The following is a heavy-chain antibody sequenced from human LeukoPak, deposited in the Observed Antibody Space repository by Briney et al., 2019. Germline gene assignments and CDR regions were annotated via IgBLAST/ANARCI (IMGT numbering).Heavy chain of an antibody. Sequence: ASVNVSCKASGYTFTSYGISWVRQAPGQGLEWMGWISAYNGNINYAQKLQGRVTMTTDTPTSTAYMELRSLRSDDTAVYYCARDGAVRAVPAAIWFDYWGQGTLVTVSS. CDR2: ISAYNGNI. D-gene: IGHD2-2*01. CDR3: ARDGAVRAVPAAIWFDY. CDR1: GYTFTSYG. V-gene: IGHV1-18*01. J-gene: IGHJ4*02.